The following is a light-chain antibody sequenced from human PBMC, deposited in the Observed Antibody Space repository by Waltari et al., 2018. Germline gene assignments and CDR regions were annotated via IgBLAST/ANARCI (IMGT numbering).Light chain of an antibody. CDR1: PSINTW. J-gene: IGKJ4*01. V-gene: IGKV1-5*03. CDR3: QRYSGYPPT. Sequence: DIQMTPSPSTLSASVGASITITCRASPSINTWLAWYQQKPGKAPKLLISKASSLQSEVPSRFSGSGFGTEFTLTISSLQPDDSATYYCQRYSGYPPTFGGGTKVEIK. CDR2: KAS.